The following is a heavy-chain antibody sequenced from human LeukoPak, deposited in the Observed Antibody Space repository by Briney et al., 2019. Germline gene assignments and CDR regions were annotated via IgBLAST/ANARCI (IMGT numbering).Heavy chain of an antibody. J-gene: IGHJ1*01. V-gene: IGHV1-8*01. Sequence: ASVKVSCKASGYTFTSYDINWVRQATGQGLEWMGWMNPNSGNTGYAQKFQGRVTMTRNTSISTAYMELSSLRSEDTAVYYCASSDCSGGSCYLWEYFQHWGQGTLVTVSS. CDR3: ASSDCSGGSCYLWEYFQH. CDR2: MNPNSGNT. D-gene: IGHD2-15*01. CDR1: GYTFTSYD.